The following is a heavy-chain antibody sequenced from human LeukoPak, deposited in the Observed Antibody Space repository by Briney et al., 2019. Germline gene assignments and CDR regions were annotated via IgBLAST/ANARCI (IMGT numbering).Heavy chain of an antibody. Sequence: PGGSLRPSCAASGFTFSSYSMNWVRQAPGKGLEWVSSISSSSSYIYYADSVKGRFTISRDNAKNSLYLQMNSLRAEDTAVYYCARDYTDYYYYGMDVWGKGTTVTVSS. CDR1: GFTFSSYS. CDR3: ARDYTDYYYYGMDV. CDR2: ISSSSSYI. V-gene: IGHV3-21*01. D-gene: IGHD2-8*01. J-gene: IGHJ6*04.